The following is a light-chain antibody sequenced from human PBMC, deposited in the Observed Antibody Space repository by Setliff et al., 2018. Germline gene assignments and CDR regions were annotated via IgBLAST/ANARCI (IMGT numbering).Light chain of an antibody. V-gene: IGLV2-11*01. CDR1: SSDVGDYNY. J-gene: IGLJ1*01. CDR2: DVS. CDR3: CSYAGSYTYYV. Sequence: QSVLTQPRSVSGSPGQSVTISCTGTSSDVGDYNYASWYQQHPGKAPKLMIYDVSKRPSGVPDRFSGSKSGNTASLTISGLQAEDEADYYCCSYAGSYTYYVFGTGTKVTVL.